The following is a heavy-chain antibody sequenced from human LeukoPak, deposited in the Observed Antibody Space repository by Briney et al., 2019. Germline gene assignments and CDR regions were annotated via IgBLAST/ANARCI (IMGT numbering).Heavy chain of an antibody. CDR3: ARDLPPTGYYMGFDY. D-gene: IGHD3-9*01. Sequence: GGSLRLSCAASGFTFSSYSMNWVRQAPGKGLEWVSSISSSSSYIYYADSVRGRFTISRDNAKNSLYLQMNSLRAEDTAVYYCARDLPPTGYYMGFDYWGQGTLVTVSS. V-gene: IGHV3-21*01. CDR2: ISSSSSYI. CDR1: GFTFSSYS. J-gene: IGHJ4*02.